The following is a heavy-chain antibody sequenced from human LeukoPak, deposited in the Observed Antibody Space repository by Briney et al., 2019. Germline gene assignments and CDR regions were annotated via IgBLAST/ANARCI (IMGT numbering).Heavy chain of an antibody. CDR1: GGSISSSSYY. J-gene: IGHJ4*02. CDR3: AREIRNDYSNYQYYFDY. CDR2: IYYSGST. V-gene: IGHV4-39*07. D-gene: IGHD4-11*01. Sequence: SETLSLTCTVSGGSISSSSYYWGWIRQPPGKGLEWIGSIYYSGSTYYNPSLKSRVTISVDTSKNQFSLKLSSVTAADTAVYYCAREIRNDYSNYQYYFDYWGQGTLVTVSS.